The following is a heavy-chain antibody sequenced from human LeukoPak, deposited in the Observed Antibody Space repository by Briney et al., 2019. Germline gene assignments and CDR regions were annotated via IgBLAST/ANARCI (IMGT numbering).Heavy chain of an antibody. D-gene: IGHD2-15*01. J-gene: IGHJ6*02. Sequence: ASVKVSCKASGYTFTGYYIHWVRQAPGQGLEWMGWINPNSGGTNSAQKFQGRVTMTRDTSIRTAYMELSRLRSDDTAVYYCATQIICRGGTCYSSYHYYAMDVWGQGTTVTVSS. CDR3: ATQIICRGGTCYSSYHYYAMDV. CDR2: INPNSGGT. V-gene: IGHV1-2*02. CDR1: GYTFTGYY.